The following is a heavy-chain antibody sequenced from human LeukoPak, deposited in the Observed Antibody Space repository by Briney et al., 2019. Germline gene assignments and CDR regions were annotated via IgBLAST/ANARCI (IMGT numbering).Heavy chain of an antibody. Sequence: SETLSLTCAVSGYSISSGYYWGWIRQPPEKGLEWIGSIYHSGSTYYNPSLKSRVTISVDTSKNQFSLKLSSVTAADTAVYYCARGSIAAAYPYYFDYWGQGTLVTVSS. CDR3: ARGSIAAAYPYYFDY. CDR2: IYHSGST. J-gene: IGHJ4*02. D-gene: IGHD6-13*01. V-gene: IGHV4-38-2*01. CDR1: GYSISSGYY.